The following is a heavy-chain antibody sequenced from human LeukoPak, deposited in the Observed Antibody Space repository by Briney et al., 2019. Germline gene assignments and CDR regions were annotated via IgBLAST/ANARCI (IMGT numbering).Heavy chain of an antibody. CDR2: VKKDGSEK. D-gene: IGHD1-26*01. J-gene: IGHJ4*02. Sequence: GGSLRLSCAACGFTFSNYWMSWVRQAPGKGLEWVANVKKDGSEKYYVDSVKGRFTISMDNVKNSLYLQMNSLRAEDTAIYYCARDEPVGATSCWGQGTLVTVSS. V-gene: IGHV3-7*01. CDR3: ARDEPVGATSC. CDR1: GFTFSNYW.